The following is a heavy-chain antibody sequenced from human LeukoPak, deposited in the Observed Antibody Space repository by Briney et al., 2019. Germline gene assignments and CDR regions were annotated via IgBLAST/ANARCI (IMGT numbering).Heavy chain of an antibody. CDR3: ARDFEFGSAAGTPN. CDR1: GFTFSSYS. CDR2: ISSSSSYI. D-gene: IGHD6-13*01. Sequence: PGGSLRLSCAASGFTFSSYSMNWVRQAPGKGLEWVSSISSSSSYIYYADSVKGRFTISRDNAKNSLYLQMNSLRAEDTAVYYCARDFEFGSAAGTPNWGLGTLVTVSS. J-gene: IGHJ4*02. V-gene: IGHV3-21*01.